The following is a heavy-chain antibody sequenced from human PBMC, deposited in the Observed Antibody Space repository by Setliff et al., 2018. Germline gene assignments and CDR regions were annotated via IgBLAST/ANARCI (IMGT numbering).Heavy chain of an antibody. CDR1: GGSISSFS. Sequence: SETLSLTCTVSGGSISSFSWSWIRQPPGKGLEWIGYIYNGGSVYYNPSLKSRVTISVDTSKNQFSLKLSSVTAADTAVYYCAREEGTQWLVRYCDYWGQGTLVTVSS. CDR3: AREEGTQWLVRYCDY. V-gene: IGHV4-59*01. CDR2: IYNGGSV. D-gene: IGHD6-19*01. J-gene: IGHJ4*02.